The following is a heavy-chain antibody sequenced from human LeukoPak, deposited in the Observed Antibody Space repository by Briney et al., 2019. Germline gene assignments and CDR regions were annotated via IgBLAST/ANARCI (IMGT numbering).Heavy chain of an antibody. V-gene: IGHV4-30-4*07. Sequence: PSETLSLTCAVSGGSISSGGYSWSWIRQPPGKGLEWIGYIYYSGSTYYNPSLKSRVTISVDTSKNQFSLKLSSVTAADTAVYYCARGPPVHWGQGTLVTVSS. J-gene: IGHJ4*02. CDR2: IYYSGST. CDR3: ARGPPVH. CDR1: GGSISSGGYS.